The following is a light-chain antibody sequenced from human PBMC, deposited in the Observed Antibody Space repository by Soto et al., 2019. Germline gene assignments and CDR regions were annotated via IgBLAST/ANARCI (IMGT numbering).Light chain of an antibody. J-gene: IGKJ4*01. CDR3: EDYNSPPT. V-gene: IGKV1-5*01. Sequence: DIQLTQSPSTLSASVGDRVTITCRASQSISTWLAWYQQKAGKAPRLLTYDSSSLESGVPSRYGRCGSGTDCTLTITTLQPDGFATYDCEDYNSPPTFGGGTKVDI. CDR1: QSISTW. CDR2: DSS.